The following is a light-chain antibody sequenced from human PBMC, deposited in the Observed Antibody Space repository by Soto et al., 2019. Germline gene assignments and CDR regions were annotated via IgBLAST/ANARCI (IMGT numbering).Light chain of an antibody. V-gene: IGKV3-11*01. CDR2: DTF. Sequence: EVVLTQSPATLSVSPGERATLSCRTSQGVGGQLNWYQQKPGQAPSLLIYDTFKRATGIPARFSGSGSGTDFTLTINSLEPEDLGLYYCQQRSDWPNTFGQGTRLDIK. CDR1: QGVGGQ. J-gene: IGKJ5*01. CDR3: QQRSDWPNT.